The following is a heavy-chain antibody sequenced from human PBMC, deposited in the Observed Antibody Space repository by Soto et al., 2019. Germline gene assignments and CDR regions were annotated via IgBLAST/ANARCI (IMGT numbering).Heavy chain of an antibody. CDR2: ISAYNGNT. J-gene: IGHJ3*02. CDR1: GYTFTSYG. D-gene: IGHD3-3*01. Sequence: ASVKVSCKASGYTFTSYGISWVRQAPGQGLEWMGWISAYNGNTNYSQKFQGRVTITRDTSASTAYMELSSLRSEDTAVYYCARDFAFWSAAFDIWGQGTMVTVSS. V-gene: IGHV1-18*04. CDR3: ARDFAFWSAAFDI.